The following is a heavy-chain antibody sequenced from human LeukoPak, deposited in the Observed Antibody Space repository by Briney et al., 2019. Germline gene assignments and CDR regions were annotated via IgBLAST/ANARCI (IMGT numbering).Heavy chain of an antibody. CDR1: GFAFRDYA. Sequence: GGSLRLSCTASGFAFRDYAVNWIRQAPGKGLEWVGFIKSKTYGATAEYAASVQGRFTISRDDSKSIAYLQLDGLNTEDTGVYYCTRDLRWYFDYWGQGTLVTVSS. V-gene: IGHV3-49*03. D-gene: IGHD2-21*01. J-gene: IGHJ4*02. CDR3: TRDLRWYFDY. CDR2: IKSKTYGATA.